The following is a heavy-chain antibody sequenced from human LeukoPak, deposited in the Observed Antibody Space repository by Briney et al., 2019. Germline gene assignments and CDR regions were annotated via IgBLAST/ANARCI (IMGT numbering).Heavy chain of an antibody. J-gene: IGHJ6*02. CDR2: ILYDGSNK. D-gene: IGHD5-18*01. CDR1: GFTFSSFA. V-gene: IGHV3-30-3*01. CDR3: ARPLAVSYGKFPYFYGMDV. Sequence: GGSLRLSCAASGFTFSSFAMHWVRQAPGKGLEWVAVILYDGSNKYYADSLKGRFTISRDNSKNTLYLQMNSLRAEDTAVYYCARPLAVSYGKFPYFYGMDVWGQGTTVTVSS.